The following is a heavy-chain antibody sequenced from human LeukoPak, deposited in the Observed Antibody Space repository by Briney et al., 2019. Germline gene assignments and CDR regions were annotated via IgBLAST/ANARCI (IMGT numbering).Heavy chain of an antibody. V-gene: IGHV3-21*01. CDR3: ARDWGWGDLKGYFDL. D-gene: IGHD3-16*01. J-gene: IGHJ2*01. CDR1: GFTFSSYS. CDR2: ISSSSSYI. Sequence: GGSLRLSCAASGFTFSSYSMNWVRQAPGKGLEWVSSISSSSSYIYYADSVKGRFTISRDNAKNSLYLQMNSLRAEDTAVYYCARDWGWGDLKGYFDLWGRGTLVTVSS.